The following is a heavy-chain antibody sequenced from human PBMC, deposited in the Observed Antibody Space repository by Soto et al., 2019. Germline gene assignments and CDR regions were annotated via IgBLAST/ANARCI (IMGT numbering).Heavy chain of an antibody. J-gene: IGHJ4*02. CDR3: ARDRFQYNSSGQGDY. D-gene: IGHD3-22*01. CDR1: GYSCTDYG. V-gene: IGHV1-18*04. CDR2: IRTKTDNT. Sequence: QVHLWQSGAELMNSAASAMVSCKAAGYSCTDYGISWVRQAPGQVLEWMGWIRTKTDNTNYAQIVQGRVTLTSGTSKCTAYMELRRLRSADTAIYYCARDRFQYNSSGQGDYWGQGNLVTVSS.